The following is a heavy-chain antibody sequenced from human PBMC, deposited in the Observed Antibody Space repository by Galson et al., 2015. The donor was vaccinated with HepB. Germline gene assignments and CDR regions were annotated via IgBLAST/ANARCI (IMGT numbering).Heavy chain of an antibody. Sequence: PALVKPTQTLTLTCTFSGFSLNSREPRVSWIRQPPGKALEWLARIEWGNKKFFSASLKTRPTISKDTSKNQVVLTLTNVDPVDTATYYCVRIGPAAVDSWGLGTLVTVSS. CDR2: IEWGNKK. V-gene: IGHV2-70*04. CDR1: GFSLNSREPR. D-gene: IGHD6-13*01. CDR3: VRIGPAAVDS. J-gene: IGHJ5*02.